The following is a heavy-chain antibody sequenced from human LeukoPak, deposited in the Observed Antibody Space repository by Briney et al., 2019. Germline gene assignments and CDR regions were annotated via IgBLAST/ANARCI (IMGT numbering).Heavy chain of an antibody. J-gene: IGHJ4*02. D-gene: IGHD5-18*01. V-gene: IGHV3-43*01. CDR1: GFNFDRYT. CDR2: AGWAGGTT. Sequence: AGSLRLSCATSGFNFDRYTIHWVRQAPGKGLEWVSLAGWAGGTTYYSDSVRGRFTISRDSGKNSVYLQMNSLTTDDTAFYFCAKELDTMFFDYWGQGALVTVSS. CDR3: AKELDTMFFDY.